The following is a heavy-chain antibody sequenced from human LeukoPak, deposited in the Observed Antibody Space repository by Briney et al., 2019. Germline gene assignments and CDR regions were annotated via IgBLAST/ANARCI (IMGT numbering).Heavy chain of an antibody. CDR1: GFIVSSKY. Sequence: PGGSLRLSCAASGFIVSSKYMSWVRPAPGKGLEWVSVIYSGGSTYYAASVEGRFTISRDNSKNTVYLQMNNLRVDDTAVYYCARAGPIDYWGQGILVTVSS. J-gene: IGHJ4*02. CDR3: ARAGPIDY. V-gene: IGHV3-53*01. CDR2: IYSGGST.